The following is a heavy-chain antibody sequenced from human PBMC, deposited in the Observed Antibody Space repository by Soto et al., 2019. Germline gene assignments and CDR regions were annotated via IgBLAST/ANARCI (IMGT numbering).Heavy chain of an antibody. CDR2: IIPLFRTP. CDR3: ARDNDRLQLGGNYYYLLDV. D-gene: IGHD4-4*01. J-gene: IGHJ6*02. Sequence: QVQLVQSGAEMKEPGSSVKVSCKTSGGTFSSSAISWLRQAPGQGLEWMGGIIPLFRTPDYAQKFQGRVTVAADEATSPGYMELSSLRSEDTAVYYCARDNDRLQLGGNYYYLLDVWGQGTTITVSS. V-gene: IGHV1-69*12. CDR1: GGTFSSSA.